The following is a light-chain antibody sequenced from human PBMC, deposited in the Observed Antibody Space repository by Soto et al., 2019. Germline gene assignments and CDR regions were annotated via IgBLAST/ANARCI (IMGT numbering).Light chain of an antibody. V-gene: IGKV4-1*01. CDR3: QQRDNWPWT. CDR1: QSVLYSSNNKNY. CDR2: WAS. J-gene: IGKJ1*01. Sequence: DIVMTQSPDSLAVSLGERATINCKSSQSVLYSSNNKNYLAWYQQKPRQPPKMLISWASTRESGVPDRFSGSGSGTDFTLTISSLQAEDVAVYYCQQRDNWPWTFGQGTKVEI.